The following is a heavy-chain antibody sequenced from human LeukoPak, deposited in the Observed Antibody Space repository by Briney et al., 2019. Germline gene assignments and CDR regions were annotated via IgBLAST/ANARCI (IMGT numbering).Heavy chain of an antibody. Sequence: PGGSLRLSCAASGFTFSNYWMSWVRQGPGKGLEWVANIRQDGSEKYYVDSVKGRFTISKDNAKNSLYLQMNSLRAEDTAVYYCARLWSGYYLDAFDIWGQGTMVTVSS. CDR1: GFTFSNYW. D-gene: IGHD3/OR15-3a*01. CDR2: IRQDGSEK. V-gene: IGHV3-7*03. J-gene: IGHJ3*02. CDR3: ARLWSGYYLDAFDI.